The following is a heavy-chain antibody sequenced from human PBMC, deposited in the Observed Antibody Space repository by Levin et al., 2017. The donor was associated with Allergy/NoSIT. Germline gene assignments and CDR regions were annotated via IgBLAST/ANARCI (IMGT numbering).Heavy chain of an antibody. CDR2: ISGSSSNI. Sequence: GGSLRLSCATSGFTFSSYSMNWVRQAPGKGLEWVSYISGSSSNIYYTDSVKGRFTISRDNAKNSLFLQMNSLRGEDTAVYYCARGQSGTTFDFWGQGTLVTVSS. CDR1: GFTFSSYS. V-gene: IGHV3-48*01. D-gene: IGHD1-1*01. CDR3: ARGQSGTTFDF. J-gene: IGHJ4*02.